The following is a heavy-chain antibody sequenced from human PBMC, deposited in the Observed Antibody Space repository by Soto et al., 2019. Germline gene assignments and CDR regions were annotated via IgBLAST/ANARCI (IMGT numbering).Heavy chain of an antibody. D-gene: IGHD2-21*02. CDR2: MNPNNGDT. Sequence: ASVKVSCKTCGYTFTTHDINWVRQATGQGPEWMGRMNPNNGDTDYAQKFQGRVSMTRDTSTETAYMELSSLSSEDTAVYYCSTGGGLLCSAGDCHDYWGQGTLVTVSS. CDR1: GYTFTTHD. CDR3: STGGGLLCSAGDCHDY. J-gene: IGHJ4*02. V-gene: IGHV1-8*01.